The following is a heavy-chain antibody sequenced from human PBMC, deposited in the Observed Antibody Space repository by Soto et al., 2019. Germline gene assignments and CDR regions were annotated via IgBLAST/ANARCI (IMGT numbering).Heavy chain of an antibody. Sequence: SETLSLTCAVSGGSFGGYSWTWIRQPPGQGLERIGEINHREGTHYNLSLKSRVTISIDTSKNQFSLNLTSVTAADTAVYYFARGRGTLVRGVGLVIWLLDNWGEVTLVTVS. D-gene: IGHD3-10*01. V-gene: IGHV4-34*01. J-gene: IGHJ4*02. CDR3: ARGRGTLVRGVGLVIWLLDN. CDR2: INHREGT. CDR1: GGSFGGYS.